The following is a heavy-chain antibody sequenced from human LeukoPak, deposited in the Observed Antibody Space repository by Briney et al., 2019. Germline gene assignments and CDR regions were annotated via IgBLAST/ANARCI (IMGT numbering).Heavy chain of an antibody. CDR2: INHSGST. J-gene: IGHJ5*02. CDR3: ARGRRGSYYDSTSRFDP. CDR1: GGSFSGYY. V-gene: IGHV4-34*01. Sequence: SETLSLTCAVYGGSFSGYYWSWIRQPPGKGLEWIGEINHSGSTNYNPSLKSRVTISVDTSKNQFSLKLSSVTAADTAVYYCARGRRGSYYDSTSRFDPWGQGTLVTVSS. D-gene: IGHD3-22*01.